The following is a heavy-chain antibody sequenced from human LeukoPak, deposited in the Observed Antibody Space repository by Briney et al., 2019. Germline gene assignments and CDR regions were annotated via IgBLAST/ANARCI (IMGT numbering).Heavy chain of an antibody. CDR2: IYSGGST. CDR1: GFTVSNSY. V-gene: IGHV3-66*01. J-gene: IGHJ4*02. D-gene: IGHD3-10*01. CDR3: AKDDGELYFDY. Sequence: TGGSLRLSCAASGFTVSNSYMNWVRQAPGKGLEWVSGIYSGGSTYYADSVKGRFIISRDNSKNTLFLQMNSLRAEDTAVYYCAKDDGELYFDYWGQGTLVTVSS.